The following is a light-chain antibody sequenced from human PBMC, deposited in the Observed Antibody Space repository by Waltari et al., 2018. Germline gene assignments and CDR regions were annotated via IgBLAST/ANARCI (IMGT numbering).Light chain of an antibody. V-gene: IGLV1-51*01. CDR2: DNN. Sequence: QSVLTQPPSVSAAPGQTVTIPSSGRRSNIGNTSVSLLQQLPGTAPKLIIYDNNDRPSGIPDRFSGSKSGTSATLDITGLQTGDEADYYCGTWDSSLSGLFVFGTGTKVTV. J-gene: IGLJ1*01. CDR1: RSNIGNTS. CDR3: GTWDSSLSGLFV.